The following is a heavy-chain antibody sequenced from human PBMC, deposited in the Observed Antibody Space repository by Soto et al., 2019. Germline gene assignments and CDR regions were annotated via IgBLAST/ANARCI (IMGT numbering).Heavy chain of an antibody. D-gene: IGHD5-18*01. CDR2: IFYSGST. V-gene: IGHV4-59*01. Sequence: SETLSVTFTVSGGSISSYYWSWIRQPPGKGLEWIGYIFYSGSTNYNPSLKSRVTISVDTSKNQFSLKLSSVTAADTAVYYCARKGYNYDYWGQGTLVTVSS. J-gene: IGHJ4*02. CDR3: ARKGYNYDY. CDR1: GGSISSYY.